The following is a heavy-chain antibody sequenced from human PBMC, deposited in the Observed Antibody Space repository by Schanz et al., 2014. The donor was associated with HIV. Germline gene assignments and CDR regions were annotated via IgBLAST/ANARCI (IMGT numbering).Heavy chain of an antibody. Sequence: EVQLVESGGGLVKPGGSPRLSCAASGFTFSSYSMNWVRQAPGKGLEWVSSISYTGTYMYYADSVKGRFTISRDNAKNSLYLQMNSLRAEDTAVYYCARERYCTNGVCRVYGMGVWGQGATVTVSS. CDR3: ARERYCTNGVCRVYGMGV. CDR1: GFTFSSYS. CDR2: ISYTGTYM. V-gene: IGHV3-21*01. J-gene: IGHJ6*02. D-gene: IGHD2-8*01.